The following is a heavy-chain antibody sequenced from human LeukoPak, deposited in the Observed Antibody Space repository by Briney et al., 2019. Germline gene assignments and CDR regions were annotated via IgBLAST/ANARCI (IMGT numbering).Heavy chain of an antibody. J-gene: IGHJ6*02. Sequence: GASVKVSCKASGYTFTGYYMHWVRQAPGQGLEWMGWINPNNGVTNYAQKFQGRVTMTRDTSISTAYMEVSRLRSDDTAVYYCARPYCTNGVCYDYDMDVWGQGTTVTVSS. CDR3: ARPYCTNGVCYDYDMDV. V-gene: IGHV1-2*02. CDR2: INPNNGVT. D-gene: IGHD2-8*01. CDR1: GYTFTGYY.